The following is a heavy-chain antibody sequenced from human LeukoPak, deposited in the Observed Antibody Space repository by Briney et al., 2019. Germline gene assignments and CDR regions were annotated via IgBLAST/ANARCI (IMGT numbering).Heavy chain of an antibody. D-gene: IGHD6-19*01. J-gene: IGHJ4*02. V-gene: IGHV3-30*02. CDR2: IRYDGSNK. CDR3: ARVTNGWYAY. CDR1: GFTFSRHG. Sequence: PGGSLRLSCAASGFTFSRHGMHWVRQAPGKGLEWVAFIRYDGSNKYYADSVKGRFTISRDNSKNTLYLQMNSLRAEDTAVYYCARVTNGWYAYWGQGTLVTVSS.